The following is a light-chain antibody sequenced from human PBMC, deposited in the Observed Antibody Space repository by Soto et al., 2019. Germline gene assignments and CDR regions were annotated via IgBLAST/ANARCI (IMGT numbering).Light chain of an antibody. CDR1: SSNIGAGYD. J-gene: IGLJ1*01. V-gene: IGLV1-40*01. CDR2: GNN. Sequence: QSVLTQPPSVSGAPGQRVTISCTGTSSNIGAGYDVHWYQQLPGTAPKLLIYGNNNRPSGVPDRFSGSKSGTSASLAITGLQAEDEADYHCQSYDSSLSGYDFGSGTKLTVL. CDR3: QSYDSSLSGYD.